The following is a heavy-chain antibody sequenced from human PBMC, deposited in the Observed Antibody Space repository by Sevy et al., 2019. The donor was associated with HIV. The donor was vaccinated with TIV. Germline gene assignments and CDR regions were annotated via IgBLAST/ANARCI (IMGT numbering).Heavy chain of an antibody. J-gene: IGHJ5*02. CDR3: AREPPLGVEWELSRPQNWFDP. Sequence: SETLSLTCTVFGGSISSYYWNWIRQPPGKGLEWIGYIYYSGSTNYNPSLKSRVTISVDMSKNQLSLKLRSVTAADTAVYYCAREPPLGVEWELSRPQNWFDPWGQGTLVTVSS. CDR2: IYYSGST. CDR1: GGSISSYY. D-gene: IGHD1-26*01. V-gene: IGHV4-59*01.